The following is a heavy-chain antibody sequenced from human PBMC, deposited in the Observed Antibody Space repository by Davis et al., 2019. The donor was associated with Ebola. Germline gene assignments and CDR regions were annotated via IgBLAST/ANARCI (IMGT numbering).Heavy chain of an antibody. J-gene: IGHJ4*02. CDR2: IHPISGDT. Sequence: AASVMVSCKASGYTFTGYYMHWVRQAPGQGLEWMRWIHPISGDTKYSQKFQGWVTMIRDTPISTAYMELNRLTSDDTAVYYCARDRVCSGATCYAYFDFWGQGTLVTVS. CDR1: GYTFTGYY. D-gene: IGHD2-15*01. CDR3: ARDRVCSGATCYAYFDF. V-gene: IGHV1-2*04.